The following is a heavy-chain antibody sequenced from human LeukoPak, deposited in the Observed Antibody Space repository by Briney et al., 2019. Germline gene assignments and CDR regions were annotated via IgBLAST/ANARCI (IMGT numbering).Heavy chain of an antibody. CDR2: IYYSGNT. J-gene: IGHJ4*02. D-gene: IGHD6-19*01. CDR1: GGSISSTNYY. V-gene: IGHV4-39*07. Sequence: SETLSLTCTVSGGSISSTNYYWGWIRQPPGKGLEWIGSIYYSGNTYYNPSLKSRATISVDTSKNQFSLKLSSVTAADTAVYYCAREYTLYRSGWFLDYWGQGTVVTVSS. CDR3: AREYTLYRSGWFLDY.